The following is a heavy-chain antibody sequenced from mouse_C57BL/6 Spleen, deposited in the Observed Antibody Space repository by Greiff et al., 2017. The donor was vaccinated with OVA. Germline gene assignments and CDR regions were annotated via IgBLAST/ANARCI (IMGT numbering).Heavy chain of an antibody. D-gene: IGHD3-2*02. CDR2: INPNNGGT. V-gene: IGHV1-22*01. Sequence: EVKLQESGPELVKPGASVKMSCKASGYTFTDYNMHWVKQSHGKSLEWIGYINPNNGGTSYNQKFKGKATLTVNKSSSTAYMELRSLTSEDSAVYYCASDSSGYRNYFDYWGQGTTLTVSS. CDR1: GYTFTDYN. J-gene: IGHJ2*01. CDR3: ASDSSGYRNYFDY.